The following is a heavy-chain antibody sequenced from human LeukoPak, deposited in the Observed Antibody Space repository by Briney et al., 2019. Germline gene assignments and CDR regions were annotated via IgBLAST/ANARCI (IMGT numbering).Heavy chain of an antibody. Sequence: PSETLSLTCAVHGGSLSGFYWSWIRQPPGKGLEWIGEINHSGTTNYNPSLKSRVTISVDTSKNQVSLDLASVSAADTAVYYCARASSFDKTTRWNPAYFGPWGPGSLVTVAS. V-gene: IGHV4-34*01. D-gene: IGHD1-1*01. CDR2: INHSGTT. CDR1: GGSLSGFY. J-gene: IGHJ5*02. CDR3: ARASSFDKTTRWNPAYFGP.